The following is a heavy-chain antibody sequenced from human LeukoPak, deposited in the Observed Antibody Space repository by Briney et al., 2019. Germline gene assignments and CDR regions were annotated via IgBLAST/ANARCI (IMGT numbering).Heavy chain of an antibody. CDR1: GFTFTSYA. CDR3: ASTAGIAASGRGGYFDY. Sequence: GGSLRLSCAASGFTFTSYAMSWVRQAPGKGLEWVSAISGSGGNTYYADSVKGRFTISRDNSKNTLHLQMNSLRPEDTAVYYCASTAGIAASGRGGYFDYWGQGTLVTASS. V-gene: IGHV3-23*01. CDR2: ISGSGGNT. D-gene: IGHD6-13*01. J-gene: IGHJ4*02.